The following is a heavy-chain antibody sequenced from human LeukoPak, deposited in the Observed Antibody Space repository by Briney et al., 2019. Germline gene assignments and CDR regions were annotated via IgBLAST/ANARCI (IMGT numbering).Heavy chain of an antibody. Sequence: ASVTVSCTASGYTFTSYAMHWVRQAPGQRLEWMGWINAGNGNTKYSQKFQGRVTITRDTSASTAYMELSSLRSEDTAVYYCASSVPRYCYDSSGYYRGSYYYGMDVWGKGTTVTVSS. CDR2: INAGNGNT. D-gene: IGHD3-22*01. J-gene: IGHJ6*04. CDR1: GYTFTSYA. V-gene: IGHV1-3*01. CDR3: ASSVPRYCYDSSGYYRGSYYYGMDV.